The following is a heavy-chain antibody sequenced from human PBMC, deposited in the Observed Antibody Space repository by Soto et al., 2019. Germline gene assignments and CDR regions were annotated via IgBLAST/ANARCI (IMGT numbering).Heavy chain of an antibody. CDR3: ARASSSSWHIFDH. Sequence: QVQLVESGGGVVQPGRSLRLSCAASGFTFSSDTLHWLRQAPGKGLEWVALISYDGSSQNYVDSVKGRFTISIDNSKNKLYLQMNTMRTEDTAVYYCARASSSSWHIFDHWGQEPWSPSPQ. D-gene: IGHD6-13*01. CDR1: GFTFSSDT. CDR2: ISYDGSSQ. J-gene: IGHJ4*01. V-gene: IGHV3-30-3*01.